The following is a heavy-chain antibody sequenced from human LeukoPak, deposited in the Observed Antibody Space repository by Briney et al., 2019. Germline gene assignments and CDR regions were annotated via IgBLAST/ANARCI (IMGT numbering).Heavy chain of an antibody. D-gene: IGHD1-26*01. V-gene: IGHV4-34*01. J-gene: IGHJ4*02. CDR2: INHSGST. Sequence: SETLSLTCAVYGGSFSGYYWSWTRQPPGKGLEWIGEINHSGSTNYNPSLKSRVTISVDTSKNQFSLKLSSVTAADTAVYYCARGLVGATSAEPYWGQGTLVTVSS. CDR3: ARGLVGATSAEPY. CDR1: GGSFSGYY.